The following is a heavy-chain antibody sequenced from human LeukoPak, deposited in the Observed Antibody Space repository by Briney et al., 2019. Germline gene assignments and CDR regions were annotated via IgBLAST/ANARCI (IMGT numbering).Heavy chain of an antibody. CDR3: AKDLRIAVAYPRKMFYYYYMDV. J-gene: IGHJ6*03. CDR1: GFTFSSYS. D-gene: IGHD6-19*01. Sequence: GGSLRLSWAASGFTFSSYSKSWGSQDPGERLEEGLGIIYSSRYIDYGDSVNGRFTISTDNAKNSLYLQMNSLRAEDTAVYYCAKDLRIAVAYPRKMFYYYYMDVWGKGTTVTVSS. V-gene: IGHV3-21*01. CDR2: IIYSSRYI.